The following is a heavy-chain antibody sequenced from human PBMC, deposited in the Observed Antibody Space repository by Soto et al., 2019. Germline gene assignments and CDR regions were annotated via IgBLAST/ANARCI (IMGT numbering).Heavy chain of an antibody. CDR3: AKDGRYCTHGVCSYLPFVSYGMDV. Sequence: GGSLRLSCAASGFTFSSYGMHWVRQAPGKGLEWVAVISYDGSNKYYADSVKGRFTISRDNSKNTLYLQMNSLRAEDTAVYYCAKDGRYCTHGVCSYLPFVSYGMDVWGQGTTVTVSS. D-gene: IGHD2-8*01. CDR1: GFTFSSYG. CDR2: ISYDGSNK. V-gene: IGHV3-30*18. J-gene: IGHJ6*02.